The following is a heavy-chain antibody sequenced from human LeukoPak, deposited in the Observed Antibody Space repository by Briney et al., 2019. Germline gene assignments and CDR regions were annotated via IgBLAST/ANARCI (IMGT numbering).Heavy chain of an antibody. J-gene: IGHJ6*03. Sequence: KPSETLSLTCAVYGGSFSGYYWSWIRQPPGKGLEWIGEINHSGSTNYNPSLKSRVTISVDTSKNQFSLKLSSVTAADTAVYYCAKYSSSWHGYYYYYMDVWGKGTTVTVSS. D-gene: IGHD6-13*01. CDR3: AKYSSSWHGYYYYYMDV. V-gene: IGHV4-34*01. CDR1: GGSFSGYY. CDR2: INHSGST.